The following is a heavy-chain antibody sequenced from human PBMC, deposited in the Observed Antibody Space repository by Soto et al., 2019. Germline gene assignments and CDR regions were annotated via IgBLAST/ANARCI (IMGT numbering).Heavy chain of an antibody. J-gene: IGHJ6*02. Sequence: ASVKVSCKASGYTFTSYGISWVRQAPGQGLEWMGWISAYNGNTNYSQKLQGRVTMTTDTSTSTAYMELRSLRSDDTAVYYCARDGVDTATGYYYGMDVWGQGTTVTVSS. D-gene: IGHD5-18*01. CDR2: ISAYNGNT. V-gene: IGHV1-18*01. CDR1: GYTFTSYG. CDR3: ARDGVDTATGYYYGMDV.